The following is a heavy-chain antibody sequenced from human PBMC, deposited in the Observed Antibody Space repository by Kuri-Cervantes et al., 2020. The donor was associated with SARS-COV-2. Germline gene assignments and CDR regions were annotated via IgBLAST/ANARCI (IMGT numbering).Heavy chain of an antibody. D-gene: IGHD2-15*01. CDR1: GGSISSGSYY. J-gene: IGHJ5*02. CDR3: ARGPVGYCSGGSCHNWFDP. CDR2: IYTSGST. V-gene: IGHV4-61*02. Sequence: SCTVSGGSISSGSYYWSWIRQPAGKGLEWIGRIYTSGSTNYNPSLKSRVTISVDTSKNQFSLKLSSVTAADTAVYYCARGPVGYCSGGSCHNWFDPWGQGTLVTVSS.